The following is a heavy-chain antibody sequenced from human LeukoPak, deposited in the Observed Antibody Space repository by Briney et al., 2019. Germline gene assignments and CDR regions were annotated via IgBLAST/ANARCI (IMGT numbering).Heavy chain of an antibody. D-gene: IGHD3-16*01. CDR2: IHHSGST. J-gene: IGHJ3*01. Sequence: SETLSLTCVVSDFSISSGFYWGWIRQPPGKGLEWIGSIHHSGSTYYNPSLTSRVTISVDTSKDQFSLKLTSVTAADSAVYYCARQLEYAWGSYSYRAFDLWGHGTMVTVSP. CDR1: DFSISSGFY. CDR3: ARQLEYAWGSYSYRAFDL. V-gene: IGHV4-38-2*01.